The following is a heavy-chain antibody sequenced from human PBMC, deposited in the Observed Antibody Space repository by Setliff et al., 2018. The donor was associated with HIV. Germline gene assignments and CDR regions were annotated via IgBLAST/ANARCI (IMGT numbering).Heavy chain of an antibody. V-gene: IGHV4-38-2*02. CDR3: ARERSRGYTDPPRFDY. CDR1: GYSISSGYY. D-gene: IGHD5-18*01. J-gene: IGHJ4*02. CDR2: IYHSGST. Sequence: SETLSLTCTVSGYSISSGYYWGWIRQPPGKGLEWIANIYHSGSTYYNPSLKSRVTISVDTSKNQFSLKLSSVTAADTAVYYCARERSRGYTDPPRFDYWGQGTLVTVSS.